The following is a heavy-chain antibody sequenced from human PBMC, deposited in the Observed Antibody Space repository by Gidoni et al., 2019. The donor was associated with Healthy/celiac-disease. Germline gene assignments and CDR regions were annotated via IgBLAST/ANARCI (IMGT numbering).Heavy chain of an antibody. CDR3: AKGAGYLASYNWFDP. D-gene: IGHD6-25*01. CDR1: GFTFDDYA. Sequence: EVQLVESGGGLVQPGRSLRLSCAASGFTFDDYAMHWVRQAPGKGLEWVSGISWNSGSIGYADSVKGRFTISRDNAKNSLYLQMNSLRAEDTALYYCAKGAGYLASYNWFDPWGQGTLVTVSS. V-gene: IGHV3-9*01. J-gene: IGHJ5*02. CDR2: ISWNSGSI.